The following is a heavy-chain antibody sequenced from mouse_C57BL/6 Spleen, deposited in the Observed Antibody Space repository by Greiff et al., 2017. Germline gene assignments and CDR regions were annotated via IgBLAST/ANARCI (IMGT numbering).Heavy chain of an antibody. D-gene: IGHD2-1*01. J-gene: IGHJ3*01. Sequence: VQLQQSGAELARPGASVKLSCKASGYTFTSYGISWVKQRTGQGLEWIGEIYPRSGNTYYNEKLKGKATLTADKSSSTAYMELRSLTSEDSAVYFCARDYGNYKGWFAYWGQGTLVTVSA. CDR1: GYTFTSYG. V-gene: IGHV1-81*01. CDR3: ARDYGNYKGWFAY. CDR2: IYPRSGNT.